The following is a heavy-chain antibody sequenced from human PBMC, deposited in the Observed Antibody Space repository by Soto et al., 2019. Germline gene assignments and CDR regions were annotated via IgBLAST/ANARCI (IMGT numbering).Heavy chain of an antibody. V-gene: IGHV4-39*01. CDR3: ARHPRDYYNYGGSGIFDY. CDR2: MYYSGSS. D-gene: IGHD3-22*01. J-gene: IGHJ4*02. CDR1: GGSISSRTFW. Sequence: QLQLQESGPGLVKPSETLSLTCSVSGGSISSRTFWWAWLRQPPGKGLEWIGDMYYSGSSYSSPSLTRRVPLSADTSKIQLSLKLSSVTAADTAVYYCARHPRDYYNYGGSGIFDYWGQGTLVTVSS.